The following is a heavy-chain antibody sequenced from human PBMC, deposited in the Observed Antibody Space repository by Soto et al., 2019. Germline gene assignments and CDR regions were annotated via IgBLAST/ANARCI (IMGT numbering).Heavy chain of an antibody. J-gene: IGHJ6*02. CDR1: GYTFSNYG. D-gene: IGHD6-19*01. CDR3: SRFIMVGGWFDPKYYHGMDV. Sequence: QVQLVQSGAEVKKPGASVTVSCKTSGYTFSNYGISWVRQAPGQGLEWMGWISGYNGNTNYAQTVQGRVTMTTDTSTGTVYMELRSLKSDDTAIYYCSRFIMVGGWFDPKYYHGMDVWGQGTTVTVSS. V-gene: IGHV1-18*01. CDR2: ISGYNGNT.